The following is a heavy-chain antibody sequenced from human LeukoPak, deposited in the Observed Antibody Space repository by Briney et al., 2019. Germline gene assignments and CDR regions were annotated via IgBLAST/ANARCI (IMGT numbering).Heavy chain of an antibody. V-gene: IGHV4-4*02. J-gene: IGHJ4*02. D-gene: IGHD6-13*01. Sequence: PSGTLSLTCAVSGGSLSSTNWWSWVRQPPGKGLEWIGEIFHSGSTNYNPSLKSRVAISVDKSKNQFSLKLSSVTAADTAVYYCAREVRYSSSWRFDYWGQGTLVTVSS. CDR1: GGSLSSTNW. CDR2: IFHSGST. CDR3: AREVRYSSSWRFDY.